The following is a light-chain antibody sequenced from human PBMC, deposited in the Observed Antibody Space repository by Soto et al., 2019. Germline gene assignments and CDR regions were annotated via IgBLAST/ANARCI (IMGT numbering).Light chain of an antibody. Sequence: DIQMTQSPSTLSASVGDRVTITCRASQNVNNYLAWFQQKPRKAPKLLIYKAATLESGVPSRFSGSGSGTEFTLTISSLQPDDFATYYCQQYNSVYTFGQGTNLEIK. V-gene: IGKV1-5*03. CDR2: KAA. CDR1: QNVNNY. CDR3: QQYNSVYT. J-gene: IGKJ2*01.